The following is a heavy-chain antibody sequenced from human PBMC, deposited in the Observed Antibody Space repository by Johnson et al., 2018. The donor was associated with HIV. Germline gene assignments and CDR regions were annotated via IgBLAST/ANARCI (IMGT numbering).Heavy chain of an antibody. CDR3: ARVRWELPGDAVDI. CDR1: GFTVSSNY. Sequence: EVRLVESGGGLVQPGGSLRLSCAASGFTVSSNYMSWVRQAPGKGLEWVSGINWNGGSTGYADSVKGRFTISRDNAKNSLYLQMNSLRAEDTALYYCARVRWELPGDAVDIWGQGTMVTVSS. J-gene: IGHJ3*02. V-gene: IGHV3-20*04. CDR2: INWNGGST. D-gene: IGHD1-26*01.